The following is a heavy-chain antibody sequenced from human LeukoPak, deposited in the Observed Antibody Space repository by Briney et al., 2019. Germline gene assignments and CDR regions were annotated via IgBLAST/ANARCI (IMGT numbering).Heavy chain of an antibody. CDR1: GYSFTSYW. V-gene: IGHV5-51*01. J-gene: IGHJ4*02. CDR3: ATHSGVGYVDFDY. CDR2: IYPGDSDT. D-gene: IGHD2-21*01. Sequence: GESLKISCQGSGYSFTSYWIGWVRQMPGKGLEWMGSIYPGDSDTRYSPSFQGQVTISADKSISTAYLQWSSLEASDTAMYYCATHSGVGYVDFDYWGQGTLVTVSS.